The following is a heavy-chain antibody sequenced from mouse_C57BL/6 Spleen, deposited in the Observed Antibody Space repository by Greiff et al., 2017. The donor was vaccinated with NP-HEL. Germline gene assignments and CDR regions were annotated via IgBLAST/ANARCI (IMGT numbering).Heavy chain of an antibody. CDR3: TFYGSRGYAMDY. V-gene: IGHV14-1*01. CDR1: GFNIKDYY. J-gene: IGHJ4*01. Sequence: VQLQQSGAELVRPGASVKLSCTASGFNIKDYYMHWVKQRPEQGLEWIGRIDPEDGDTEYAPKFQGKATMTADTSSNTAYLQLSSLTSEDTAVYYCTFYGSRGYAMDYWGQGTSVTVSS. CDR2: IDPEDGDT. D-gene: IGHD1-1*01.